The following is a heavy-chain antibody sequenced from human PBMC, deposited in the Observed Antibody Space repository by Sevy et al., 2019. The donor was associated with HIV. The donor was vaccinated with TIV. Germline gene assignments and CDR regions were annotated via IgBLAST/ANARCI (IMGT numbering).Heavy chain of an antibody. D-gene: IGHD1-26*01. Sequence: PSETLSLTCTVSGGSISSSSYYWGWIRQPPGKGLEWIGSIYYSGSTYYNPSLKSRVTISVDTSKNQFSLKLSSVTAADTAVYYCARHSVGATTHYYYGMDVWGQGTTVTVSS. CDR1: GGSISSSSYY. CDR2: IYYSGST. J-gene: IGHJ6*02. CDR3: ARHSVGATTHYYYGMDV. V-gene: IGHV4-39*01.